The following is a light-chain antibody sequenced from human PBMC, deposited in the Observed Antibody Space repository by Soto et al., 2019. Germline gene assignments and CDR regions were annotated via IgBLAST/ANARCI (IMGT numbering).Light chain of an antibody. V-gene: IGKV1-33*01. CDR2: DAS. CDR1: QDISDY. CDR3: QQYDDIPYT. J-gene: IGKJ2*01. Sequence: DIQMTQSPSSLSASVGDRVTITCQASQDISDYVNWYQQKPGKAPNLLIYDASNLKTGVPSRFSASRSGTDFTFTISSLQAEDFATYFCQQYDDIPYTFGQGTKLEIK.